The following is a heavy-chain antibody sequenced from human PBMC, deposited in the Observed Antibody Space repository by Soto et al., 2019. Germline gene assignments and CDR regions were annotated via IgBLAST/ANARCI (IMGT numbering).Heavy chain of an antibody. CDR2: INPSSGLT. Sequence: QVQLVQSGAEVKKPGASVKVSCKTSGYTFTGYYIHWVRQAPGQGLEWMGWINPSSGLTDYAQKFQGRVTMTRDTTIRTVYMELSSLISDDVAVYYCARDSPERYGDYVNWYFDLWGRCTLIPVFS. CDR1: GYTFTGYY. J-gene: IGHJ2*01. D-gene: IGHD4-17*01. CDR3: ARDSPERYGDYVNWYFDL. V-gene: IGHV1-2*02.